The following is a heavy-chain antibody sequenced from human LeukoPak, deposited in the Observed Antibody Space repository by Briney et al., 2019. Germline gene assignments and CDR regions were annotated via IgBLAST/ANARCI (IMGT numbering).Heavy chain of an antibody. Sequence: ASVKVSCKASGYTFTGYYMHWVRQAPGQGLEWMGWINPNSGGTNYAQKFQGRVTMTRDTSISTAYMELSRLRYDDTAVYYCATNILVRDIINWFDPWGQGTLVTVSS. CDR2: INPNSGGT. J-gene: IGHJ5*02. D-gene: IGHD3-10*01. CDR1: GYTFTGYY. V-gene: IGHV1-2*02. CDR3: ATNILVRDIINWFDP.